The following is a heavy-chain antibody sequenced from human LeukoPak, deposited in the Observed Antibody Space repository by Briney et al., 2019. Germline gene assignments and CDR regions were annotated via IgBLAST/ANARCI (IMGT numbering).Heavy chain of an antibody. D-gene: IGHD6-13*01. CDR1: GGSISSYY. CDR3: ASARSSSWDNSFDY. J-gene: IGHJ4*02. Sequence: PSETLSLTCTVSGGSISSYYWSWIRQPPGKGLEWIAYIYYSGSTNYNPSLKSRVTISVDTSKNQFSLKLSSVTAADTAVYYCASARSSSWDNSFDYWGQGTLVTVSS. V-gene: IGHV4-59*01. CDR2: IYYSGST.